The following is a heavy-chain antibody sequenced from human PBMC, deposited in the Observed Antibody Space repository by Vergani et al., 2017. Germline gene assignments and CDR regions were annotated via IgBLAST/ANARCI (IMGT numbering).Heavy chain of an antibody. D-gene: IGHD1-1*01. V-gene: IGHV3-11*04. Sequence: LEESGGGSVKPGGSLRLSCAASGLKFSDHYMSWIRQAPGKGLDWVSHISPGASTVSYTDSVTGRFTVPRDNDNNSLTLDMTTLRVEDTAVYYCAKNPGISTTRHYYAMDVWGQGTTVTVSS. CDR2: ISPGASTV. J-gene: IGHJ6*02. CDR1: GLKFSDHY. CDR3: AKNPGISTTRHYYAMDV.